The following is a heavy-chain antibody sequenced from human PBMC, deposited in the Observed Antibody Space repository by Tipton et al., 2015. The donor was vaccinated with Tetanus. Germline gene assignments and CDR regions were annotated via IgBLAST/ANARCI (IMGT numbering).Heavy chain of an antibody. CDR3: ARGMDYDSSGIDDF. J-gene: IGHJ4*02. Sequence: QSGAEVKKPGSSVKVSCKSSGGTFSNYVFNWVRQAPGQGLEWMGGFSPIFRRPNYAQKFQGRVTISADESTSTAYMEVSRLRSDDTAIYYCARGMDYDSSGIDDFWGQGTLVTVSS. CDR1: GGTFSNYV. CDR2: FSPIFRRP. V-gene: IGHV1-69*01. D-gene: IGHD3-22*01.